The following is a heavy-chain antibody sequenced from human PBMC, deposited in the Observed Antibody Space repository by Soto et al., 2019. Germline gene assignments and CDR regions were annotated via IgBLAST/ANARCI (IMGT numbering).Heavy chain of an antibody. V-gene: IGHV4-39*01. D-gene: IGHD3-10*01. J-gene: IGHJ4*02. Sequence: SETLSLTCTVSGGSISSSSYYWGWIRQPPGKGLEWIGSIYYSGSTYYNPSLKSRVTISVDTSKNQFSLKLSSVTAADTAVYYCARDWEGYYGSGSYFAYWGRGTLVTVSS. CDR1: GGSISSSSYY. CDR3: ARDWEGYYGSGSYFAY. CDR2: IYYSGST.